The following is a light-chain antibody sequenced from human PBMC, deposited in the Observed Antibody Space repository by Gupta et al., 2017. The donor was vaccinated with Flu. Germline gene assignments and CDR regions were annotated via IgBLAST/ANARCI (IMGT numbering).Light chain of an antibody. J-gene: IGKJ3*01. Sequence: PSLLSASVGDRVTITCRASQEIFSYLAWYQQKPGQAPKFLIYAASILQGGVPSRFSGAGSGTEFTLTIDSLQAEDFATYLCRQDKDYPFSFGPGTKVAI. CDR1: QEIFSY. CDR3: RQDKDYPFS. V-gene: IGKV1-9*01. CDR2: AAS.